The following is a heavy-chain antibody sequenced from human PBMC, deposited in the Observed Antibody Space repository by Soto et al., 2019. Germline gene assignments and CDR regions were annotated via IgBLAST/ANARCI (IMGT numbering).Heavy chain of an antibody. CDR3: AKDPGTRRWLQFESRN. Sequence: PVGSLRLSCAASGFTFSSYAMSWVRQAPGKGLEWVSAISGSGGSTYYADSVKGRFTISRDNSKNTLYLQMNSLRAEDTAVYYCAKDPGTRRWLQFESRNWGQGTLVTVSS. D-gene: IGHD5-12*01. CDR1: GFTFSSYA. V-gene: IGHV3-23*01. J-gene: IGHJ4*02. CDR2: ISGSGGST.